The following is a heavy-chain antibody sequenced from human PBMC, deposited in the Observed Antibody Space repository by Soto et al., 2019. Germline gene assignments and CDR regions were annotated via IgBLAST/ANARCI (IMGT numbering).Heavy chain of an antibody. V-gene: IGHV1-69*02. D-gene: IGHD5-12*01. CDR2: IIPILGIA. Sequence: ASVKVSCKASGGTFSSYTISWVRQAPGQGLEWMGRIIPILGIANYAQKFQGRVTITADKSTSTAYMELSSLRSEDTAVYYCARSSGYDTEGDYMDVWGKGTTVTVSS. CDR3: ARSSGYDTEGDYMDV. CDR1: GGTFSSYT. J-gene: IGHJ6*03.